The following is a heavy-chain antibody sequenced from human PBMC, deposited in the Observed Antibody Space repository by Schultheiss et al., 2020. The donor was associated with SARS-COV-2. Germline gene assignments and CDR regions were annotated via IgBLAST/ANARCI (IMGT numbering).Heavy chain of an antibody. Sequence: SETLSLTCAVYGGSFSGYYWSWIRQPPGKGLEWIGEINHSGSTNYNPSLKSRVTISVDTSKNQFSLKLSSVTAADTAVYYCAREDVSGYPILYYGMDVWGQGTTVTVSS. CDR2: INHSGST. CDR1: GGSFSGYY. J-gene: IGHJ6*02. CDR3: AREDVSGYPILYYGMDV. D-gene: IGHD3-22*01. V-gene: IGHV4-34*01.